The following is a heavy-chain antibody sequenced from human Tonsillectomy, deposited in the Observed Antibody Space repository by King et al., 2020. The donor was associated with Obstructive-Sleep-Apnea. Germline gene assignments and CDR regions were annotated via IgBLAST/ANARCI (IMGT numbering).Heavy chain of an antibody. CDR2: MYYSGST. D-gene: IGHD4-17*01. V-gene: IGHV4-59*08. CDR3: ARRLWGYGDYIAFDI. Sequence: VQLQESGPGLVKPSETLSLTCTVSGASISSYDWSWIRQPPGKGLEWIGYMYYSGSTNYNPSPKSRVTISLATSKHQFSLKPCSVTAADTAVYYCARRLWGYGDYIAFDIWGQGTMVTVSS. J-gene: IGHJ3*02. CDR1: GASISSYD.